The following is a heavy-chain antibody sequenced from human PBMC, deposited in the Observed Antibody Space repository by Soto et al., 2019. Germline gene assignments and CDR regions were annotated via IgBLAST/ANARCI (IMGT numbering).Heavy chain of an antibody. CDR1: GFSLGTSGVG. V-gene: IGHV2-5*02. Sequence: QITLKESGPTLVTPTQTLTLTCTFSGFSLGTSGVGVGWIRQPPGKALEWLVIIYWDDDKRYSPSLRSRLTITKDTSRNQLVLTMTNLDPVDTATYFCAHRRIGVFQWYYGDFDYWGQGTLVTVSS. J-gene: IGHJ4*02. CDR3: AHRRIGVFQWYYGDFDY. CDR2: IYWDDDK. D-gene: IGHD3-10*01.